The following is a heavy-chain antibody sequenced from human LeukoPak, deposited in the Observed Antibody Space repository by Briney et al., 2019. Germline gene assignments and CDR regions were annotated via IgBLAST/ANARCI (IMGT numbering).Heavy chain of an antibody. J-gene: IGHJ6*02. Sequence: AASVKVSCKASGYTFTGYYMHWVRQAPGQGLEWMGWISAYNGNTNYAQKLQGRVTMTTDTSTSTAYMELRSLRSDDTAVYYCARGPYCGGDCYSGESYYYYGMDVWGQGTTVTVSS. V-gene: IGHV1-18*04. D-gene: IGHD2-21*02. CDR2: ISAYNGNT. CDR1: GYTFTGYY. CDR3: ARGPYCGGDCYSGESYYYYGMDV.